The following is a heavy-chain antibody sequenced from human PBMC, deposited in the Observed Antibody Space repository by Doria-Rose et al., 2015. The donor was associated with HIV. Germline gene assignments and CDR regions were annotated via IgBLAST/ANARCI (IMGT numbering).Heavy chain of an antibody. CDR2: IYYRGST. V-gene: IGHV4-31*03. Sequence: VKPSQTLSLTCTASGGSISSGGYYWSWIRQHPGKGLEWIGYIYYRGSTYYNPSLKSRVTISVDTSKNQFSLKLSSVTAADTAVYYCAREGWASDKGVWFDPWGQGTLVTVSS. D-gene: IGHD3-10*01. J-gene: IGHJ5*02. CDR1: GGSISSGGYY. CDR3: AREGWASDKGVWFDP.